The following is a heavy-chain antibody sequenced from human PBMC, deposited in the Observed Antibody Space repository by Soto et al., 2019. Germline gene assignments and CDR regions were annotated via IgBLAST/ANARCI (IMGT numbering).Heavy chain of an antibody. CDR1: GFTFSSYA. Sequence: EVQLLESGGGLVQPGGSLRLSCAASGFTFSSYAMSWVRQAPGKGLEWVSAISGSGGSTYYADSVKGRFTISRDNSKNTLYLQMNSLRAEDTAVYYCAKASKVYYGSGSYLYYYYYYMDVWGKGTTVTVSS. CDR3: AKASKVYYGSGSYLYYYYYYMDV. V-gene: IGHV3-23*01. CDR2: ISGSGGST. D-gene: IGHD3-10*01. J-gene: IGHJ6*03.